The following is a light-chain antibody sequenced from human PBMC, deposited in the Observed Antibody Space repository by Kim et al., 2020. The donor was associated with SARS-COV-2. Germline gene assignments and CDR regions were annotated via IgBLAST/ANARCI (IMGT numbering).Light chain of an antibody. Sequence: QSALTQPPSVSGSPGQSVTISCTGTSSDIGTYDRVSWYQQPPGTAPKLMTYEVTNRPSGVPDRFSGSKSGNTASLTISGLQTEDESVYYCTTYTTRSAVIFGGGTQLTVL. CDR1: SSDIGTYDR. J-gene: IGLJ2*01. V-gene: IGLV2-18*02. CDR3: TTYTTRSAVI. CDR2: EVT.